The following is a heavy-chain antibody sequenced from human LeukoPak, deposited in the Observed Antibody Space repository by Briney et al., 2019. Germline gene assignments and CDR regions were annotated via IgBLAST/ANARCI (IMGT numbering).Heavy chain of an antibody. V-gene: IGHV3-30*04. CDR2: ISYDGSNE. D-gene: IGHD2-15*01. CDR3: ARAVAAYFGY. J-gene: IGHJ4*02. CDR1: GFTFSSYA. Sequence: PGGSLRLSCAASGFTFSSYAMHWVRQAPGKGLEWVAVISYDGSNEYYADSVKGRFTISRNNSKNTLYLQMNSLRAEDTAVYYCARAVAAYFGYWGQGTLVTVSS.